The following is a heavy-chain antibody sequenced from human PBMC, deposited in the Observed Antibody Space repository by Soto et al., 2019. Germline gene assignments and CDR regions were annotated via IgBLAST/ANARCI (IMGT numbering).Heavy chain of an antibody. Sequence: PSETLSLTCTVSGGSVSSYYWTWIRQSPGKRLEWIGYIYHSGSANYNPTLKSRVTISVDTSKNQFSLELKSVTAADTALYYCARAHHATLILADWGQGTQVTVSS. J-gene: IGHJ1*01. CDR2: IYHSGSA. CDR1: GGSVSSYY. V-gene: IGHV4-59*02. D-gene: IGHD3-22*01. CDR3: ARAHHATLILAD.